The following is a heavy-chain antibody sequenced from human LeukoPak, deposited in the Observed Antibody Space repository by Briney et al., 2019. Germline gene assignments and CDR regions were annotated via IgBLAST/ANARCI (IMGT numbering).Heavy chain of an antibody. CDR1: GFTFDSYA. CDR2: ISGSGGST. V-gene: IGHV3-23*01. CDR3: AKVIYGIPGDAFDI. J-gene: IGHJ3*02. Sequence: GGSLRLSCAASGFTFDSYAMSWVRQAQGRGLEWFSAISGSGGSTYYADSVKGRFTISRDNPKNTLYLQMNSLRAEDTAVYYCAKVIYGIPGDAFDIWGQGTMVTVSS. D-gene: IGHD2-2*02.